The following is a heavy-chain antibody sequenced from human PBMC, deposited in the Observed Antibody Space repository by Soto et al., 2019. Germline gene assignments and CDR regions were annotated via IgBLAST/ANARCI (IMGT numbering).Heavy chain of an antibody. CDR2: IRATGGET. Sequence: EVQLLESGGGTVLPGGSLRVSCAASGFTFRNFVMSWVRQAPGKGLEWVSAIRATGGETFYADSVKGRCTISRDNSKNTLFLQMNSLRDEDTALYFCAQDRGWGVVSPSHDYWGQGTLVTVSS. CDR3: AQDRGWGVVSPSHDY. D-gene: IGHD2-21*01. V-gene: IGHV3-23*01. CDR1: GFTFRNFV. J-gene: IGHJ4*02.